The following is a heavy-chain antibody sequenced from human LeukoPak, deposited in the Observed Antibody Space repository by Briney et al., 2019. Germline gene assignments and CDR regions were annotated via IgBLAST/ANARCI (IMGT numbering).Heavy chain of an antibody. D-gene: IGHD5-18*01. V-gene: IGHV4-4*07. Sequence: SETLSLTCTVSGGSINTYYWSWIQQPAGKGLECIGRIHSSGSTNYNPSLKSRVSMSVDTSKNQFSLKLSSVTAADTAVYYCARYFGYSHYYFDYWGQGTLVTVSS. CDR2: IHSSGST. CDR1: GGSINTYY. CDR3: ARYFGYSHYYFDY. J-gene: IGHJ4*02.